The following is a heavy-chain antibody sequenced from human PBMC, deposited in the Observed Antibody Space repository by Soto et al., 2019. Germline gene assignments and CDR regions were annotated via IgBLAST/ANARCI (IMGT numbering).Heavy chain of an antibody. CDR1: GRSITSSY. CDR2: IYDTGISGYTPST. V-gene: IGHV4-59*01. J-gene: IGHJ6*02. Sequence: SETLSLTCTVYGRSITSSYCSCIRPPPRKGLEWIAYIYDTGISGYTPSTSYNPSLKSRVTMSVDTSKSQFSLKLTSVTAADTAVYYCARGEDAFFYYGLDVWGQGITVTVS. CDR3: ARGEDAFFYYGLDV.